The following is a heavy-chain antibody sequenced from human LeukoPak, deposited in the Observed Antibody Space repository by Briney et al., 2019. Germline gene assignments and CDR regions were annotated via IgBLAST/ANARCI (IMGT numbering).Heavy chain of an antibody. CDR1: GGSFSGYY. D-gene: IGHD1-1*01. Sequence: SETLSLTCAVYGGSFSGYYWSWIRQPPGKGLEWIGEINHSGSTNYNPSLKSRVTISVDTSKNQFSLKLTSVTAADTAVYYCARRNNFALPVYLDYWGQGALVTVSS. CDR2: INHSGST. CDR3: ARRNNFALPVYLDY. J-gene: IGHJ4*02. V-gene: IGHV4-34*01.